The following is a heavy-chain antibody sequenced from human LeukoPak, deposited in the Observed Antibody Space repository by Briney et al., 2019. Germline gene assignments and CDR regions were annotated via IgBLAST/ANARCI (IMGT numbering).Heavy chain of an antibody. Sequence: GGSLRLSCTASEFTFSRYGMSWVRQAPGKGLEWVSGISGGGDRTYFADSVKGRFTISRDNSKKTLYLQMNSLRAEDTAVYYCARVLSGRGSLYSYYYYMDVWGKGTTVTISS. V-gene: IGHV3-23*01. CDR2: ISGGGDRT. CDR3: ARVLSGRGSLYSYYYYMDV. D-gene: IGHD3-10*01. CDR1: EFTFSRYG. J-gene: IGHJ6*03.